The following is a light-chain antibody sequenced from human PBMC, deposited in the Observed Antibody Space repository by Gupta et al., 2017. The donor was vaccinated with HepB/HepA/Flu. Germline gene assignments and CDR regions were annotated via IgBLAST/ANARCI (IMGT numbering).Light chain of an antibody. CDR3: QQEDDYSWT. CDR2: KAS. V-gene: IGKV1-5*03. Sequence: DIQMTQSPSTLSASVGDRVTITCRATQSISSWLAWYQQKPGKAPKVLIYKASKAESGLPSRFSSSGSGADFTLIISIRPPDDFVTYCCQQEDDYSWTFGQGTKVEI. CDR1: QSISSW. J-gene: IGKJ1*01.